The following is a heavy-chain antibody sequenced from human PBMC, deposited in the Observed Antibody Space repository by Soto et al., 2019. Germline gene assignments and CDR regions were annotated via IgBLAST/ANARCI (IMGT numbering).Heavy chain of an antibody. CDR2: IYATGTT. D-gene: IGHD1-1*01. CDR3: VRDGTKTLRDWFDP. Sequence: SETLSLTCTVSGASISGFYWSWIRKSARKGLEWIGRIYATGTTDYNPSLKSRVMMSVDTSKKQFSLKLRSVTAADTAVYYCVRDGTKTLRDWFDPRGQG. J-gene: IGHJ5*02. V-gene: IGHV4-4*07. CDR1: GASISGFY.